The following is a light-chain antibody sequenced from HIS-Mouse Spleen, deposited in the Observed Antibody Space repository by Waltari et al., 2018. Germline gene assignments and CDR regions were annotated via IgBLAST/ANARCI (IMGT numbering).Light chain of an antibody. CDR1: SSDVGSYNL. V-gene: IGLV2-23*01. J-gene: IGLJ3*02. CDR3: CSYAGSSTWV. CDR2: EGS. Sequence: QSALTQPASVSGSPGKSITISCTGTSSDVGSYNLVSWYQQHPGKAPKLMIYEGSKRPAGFFNRCSGSKSGNTASLTISGLQAEDEADYYCCSYAGSSTWVFGGGTKLTVL.